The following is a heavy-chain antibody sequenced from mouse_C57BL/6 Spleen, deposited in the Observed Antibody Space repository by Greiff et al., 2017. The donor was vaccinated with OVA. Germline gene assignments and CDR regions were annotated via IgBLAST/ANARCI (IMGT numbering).Heavy chain of an antibody. D-gene: IGHD1-1*01. CDR3: ASPFITTGGYAMDY. CDR2: IWSGGST. J-gene: IGHJ4*01. CDR1: GFSFTSYG. V-gene: IGHV2-2*01. Sequence: VQLQESGPGLVQPSQSLSITCTVSGFSFTSYGVHWVRQSPGKGLEWLGVIWSGGSTDYNAAFISRLSISKDNSKSQVFFKMNSLQADDTAIYYCASPFITTGGYAMDYWGQGTSVTVSS.